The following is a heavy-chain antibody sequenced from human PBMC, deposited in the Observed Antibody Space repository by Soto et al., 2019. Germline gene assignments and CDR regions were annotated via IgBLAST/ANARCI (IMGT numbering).Heavy chain of an antibody. CDR3: ARDLAMGMGDYYYYGMDV. V-gene: IGHV3-30-3*01. CDR2: ISYDGSNK. CDR1: GFNFSSYA. D-gene: IGHD5-18*01. Sequence: RLSCAASGFNFSSYAMHWVRQAPGKGLEWVAVISYDGSNKYYADSVKGRFTISRDNSKNTLYLQMNSLRAEDTAVYYCARDLAMGMGDYYYYGMDVWGQGTTVTVSS. J-gene: IGHJ6*02.